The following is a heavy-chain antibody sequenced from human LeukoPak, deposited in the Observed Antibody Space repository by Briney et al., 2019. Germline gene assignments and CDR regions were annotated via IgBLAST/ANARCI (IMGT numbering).Heavy chain of an antibody. D-gene: IGHD5-12*01. CDR1: GGSISSSNW. J-gene: IGHJ4*02. V-gene: IGHV4-4*02. Sequence: PSGTLSLTCAVSGGSISSSNWWSWVRQPPGKGLEWIGEIYHSGSTNYNPSLKSRVTISVDKSKNQFSLKLSSVTAADTAVYYCARGRYSGYDYPHHLGYFDYWGQGTLVTVSS. CDR2: IYHSGST. CDR3: ARGRYSGYDYPHHLGYFDY.